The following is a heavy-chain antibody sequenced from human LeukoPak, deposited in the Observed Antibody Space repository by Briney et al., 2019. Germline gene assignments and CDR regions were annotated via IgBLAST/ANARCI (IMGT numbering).Heavy chain of an antibody. Sequence: GGSLRLTCAASGFPFSSYGMYWVRQTPDKGLQWVAYLRKDATYSNYADSVRGRFTISRDNSKNTLDLQMSSLRVEDTAVYYCASGGPTRGTLDHWGQGTLGTVSS. CDR1: GFPFSSYG. V-gene: IGHV3-30*02. CDR3: ASGGPTRGTLDH. CDR2: LRKDATYS. D-gene: IGHD1-26*01. J-gene: IGHJ4*02.